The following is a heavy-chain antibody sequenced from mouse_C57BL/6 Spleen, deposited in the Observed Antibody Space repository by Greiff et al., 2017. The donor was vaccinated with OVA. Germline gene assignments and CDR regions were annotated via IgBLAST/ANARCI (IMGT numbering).Heavy chain of an antibody. CDR2: IRNKANGYTT. V-gene: IGHV7-3*01. D-gene: IGHD1-1*01. J-gene: IGHJ1*03. CDR1: GFTFTDYY. CDR3: ARSPNYYGSSFWYFDV. Sequence: DVQLQESGGGLVQPGGSLSLSCAASGFTFTDYYMSWVRQPPGKALEWLGFIRNKANGYTTEYSASVKGRFTISRDNSQSILYLQMNALRAEDSATYYCARSPNYYGSSFWYFDVWGTGTTVTVSS.